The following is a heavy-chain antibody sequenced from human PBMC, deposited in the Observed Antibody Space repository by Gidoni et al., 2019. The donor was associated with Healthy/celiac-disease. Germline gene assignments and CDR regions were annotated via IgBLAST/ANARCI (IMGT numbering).Heavy chain of an antibody. CDR2: IYYSEST. V-gene: IGHV4-31*03. J-gene: IGHJ6*02. CDR3: ARDGAATIRRDYYYYGMDV. Sequence: QVQLQESGPGLVKPSQTLSLTCPVSGGSISSGGYYWSWIRQHPGKGLEWIGYIYYSESTYYNPSLKSRVTISVDTSKNQFSLKLSSVTAADTAVYYCARDGAATIRRDYYYYGMDVWGQGTTVTVSS. D-gene: IGHD5-12*01. CDR1: GGSISSGGYY.